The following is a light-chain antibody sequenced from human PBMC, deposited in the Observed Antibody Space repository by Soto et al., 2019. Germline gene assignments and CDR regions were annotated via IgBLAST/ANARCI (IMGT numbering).Light chain of an antibody. CDR1: QSVSDNY. Sequence: EIVLTQSPGNLSLSPGERATLSCRASQSVSDNYLAWYQQKPGQAPRLLIYGASSRATGIPDRFSGSGSGTDFTLTINRLEPEDFAVYYCQQYGRSPGTFGQGTKLEIK. V-gene: IGKV3-20*01. CDR3: QQYGRSPGT. J-gene: IGKJ2*02. CDR2: GAS.